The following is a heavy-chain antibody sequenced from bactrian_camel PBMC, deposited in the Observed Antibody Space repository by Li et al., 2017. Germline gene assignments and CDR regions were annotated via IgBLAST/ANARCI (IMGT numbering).Heavy chain of an antibody. Sequence: VQLVESGGGSVQAGGSLRLSCAASGAMNRCIGWFRQPPGKERELVSTISSDGTTTYADSMKGRFTISQDNAKNTLYLQMNSLKTEDTAVYYCAADSYCNGGYAASWGQGTQVTVS. J-gene: IGHJ4*01. CDR1: GAMNRC. CDR2: ISSDGTT. CDR3: AADSYCNGGYAAS. D-gene: IGHD2*01. V-gene: IGHV3S53*01.